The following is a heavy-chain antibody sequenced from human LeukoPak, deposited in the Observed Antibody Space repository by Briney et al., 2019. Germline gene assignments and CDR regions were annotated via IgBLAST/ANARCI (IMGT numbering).Heavy chain of an antibody. CDR3: ARQLLVAPVSYYFDY. Sequence: SETLSLTCTVSGYSISSGYYWGWIRQPPGKGLEWIGSIYHSGSTYYNPSLKSRVTISVDTSKNQFSLKLSSVTAADTAVYYCARQLLVAPVSYYFDYWGQGTLVTVSS. V-gene: IGHV4-38-2*02. D-gene: IGHD1-26*01. CDR2: IYHSGST. CDR1: GYSISSGYY. J-gene: IGHJ4*02.